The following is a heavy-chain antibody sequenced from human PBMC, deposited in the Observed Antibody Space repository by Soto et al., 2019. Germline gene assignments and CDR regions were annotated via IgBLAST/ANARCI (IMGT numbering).Heavy chain of an antibody. D-gene: IGHD2-2*01. CDR3: ARGGDIVLVPTAISWFDP. J-gene: IGHJ5*02. CDR1: GYTFTGYY. V-gene: IGHV1-69*13. CDR2: IIPIFGTA. Sequence: SVKVSCKASGYTFTGYYIHWVRQAPGQGLEWMGGIIPIFGTANYAQKFQGRVTITADESTSTAYMELSSLRSEDTAVYYCARGGDIVLVPTAISWFDPWGQGTLVTVSS.